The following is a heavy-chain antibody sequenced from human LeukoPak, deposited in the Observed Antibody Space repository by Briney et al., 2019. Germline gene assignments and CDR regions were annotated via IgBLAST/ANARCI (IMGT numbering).Heavy chain of an antibody. V-gene: IGHV3-23*01. CDR3: ANLNAPYWGNLDY. CDR2: ISDSGVTA. J-gene: IGHJ4*02. CDR1: GFTFSNYA. D-gene: IGHD3-16*01. Sequence: GGSLRLSCVVSGFTFSNYAMGWVRQAPGQGLDWVSAISDSGVTAYYADSVKGRFTISRDNSKSTLYLQMNSLRAEDTAVYYCANLNAPYWGNLDYWGQGTLVTVSS.